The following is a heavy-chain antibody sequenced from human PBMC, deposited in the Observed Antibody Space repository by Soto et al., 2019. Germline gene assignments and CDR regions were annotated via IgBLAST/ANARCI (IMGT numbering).Heavy chain of an antibody. CDR3: ASLREYSSSGVASALDY. CDR1: GFSFSSYA. J-gene: IGHJ4*02. CDR2: ISGSGGTT. V-gene: IGHV3-23*01. Sequence: GGSLRLSCAASGFSFSSYAMSWVRQAPGKGLEWVSVISGSGGTTYYADSVKGRFTISRDNSKNTLYLQMNSLRAEDTAVYYCASLREYSSSGVASALDYWGQGTLVTASS. D-gene: IGHD6-6*01.